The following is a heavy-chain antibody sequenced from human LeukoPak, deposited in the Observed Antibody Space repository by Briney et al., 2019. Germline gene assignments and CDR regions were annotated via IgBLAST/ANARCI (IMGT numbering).Heavy chain of an antibody. CDR1: GFTFSSYG. CDR3: AGDYGEYYYGMDV. CDR2: IWYDGSNK. J-gene: IGHJ6*02. V-gene: IGHV3-33*01. D-gene: IGHD4-17*01. Sequence: GGSLRLSCSASGFTFSSYGMHWVRQAPGKGLEWVAVIWYDGSNKYYADSVKGRFTISRDNSKNTLYLQMNSLRAEDTAVYYCAGDYGEYYYGMDVWGQGITVTVSS.